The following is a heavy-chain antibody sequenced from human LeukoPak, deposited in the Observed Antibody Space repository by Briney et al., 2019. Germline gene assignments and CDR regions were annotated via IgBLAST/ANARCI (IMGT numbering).Heavy chain of an antibody. D-gene: IGHD3-10*01. CDR3: AREGSGSYSRWFDP. CDR2: IYYSGST. Sequence: PSETLSLTCTVSGGSISSYYWSWIRQPPGKGLEWIGYIYYSGSTYYNPSLKSRVTISVDTSKNQFSLKLSSVTAADTAVYYCAREGSGSYSRWFDPWGQGTLVTVSS. J-gene: IGHJ5*02. V-gene: IGHV4-30-4*08. CDR1: GGSISSYY.